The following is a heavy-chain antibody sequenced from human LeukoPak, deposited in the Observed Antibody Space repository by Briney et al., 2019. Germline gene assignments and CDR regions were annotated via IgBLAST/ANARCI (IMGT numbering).Heavy chain of an antibody. CDR1: NGSFNGYY. V-gene: IGHV4-34*01. D-gene: IGHD3-10*01. J-gene: IGHJ4*02. Sequence: SETLSLTCGVYNGSFNGYYWTWIRQPPGKGLEWIGEIHRSGNTNYHPSLRSRVTISVDTSKNHVYLTLNSVAAADTAIYYCAASLWFGVNPEYWGQGTLVTVSS. CDR2: IHRSGNT. CDR3: AASLWFGVNPEY.